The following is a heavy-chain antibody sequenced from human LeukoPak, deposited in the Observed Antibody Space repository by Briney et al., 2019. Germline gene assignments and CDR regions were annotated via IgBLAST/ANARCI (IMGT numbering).Heavy chain of an antibody. CDR3: ARVLQGLPDY. V-gene: IGHV3-30*04. Sequence: GRSLRLSCAAAGFTFNNHAMHWVRQAPGKGLEWVAVISYHGDDKYYADSVKGRFTISRDNSKNTLDLQMNSLGGEDTAVYYCARVLQGLPDYWGQGTLVTVSS. D-gene: IGHD6-19*01. CDR2: ISYHGDDK. J-gene: IGHJ4*02. CDR1: GFTFNNHA.